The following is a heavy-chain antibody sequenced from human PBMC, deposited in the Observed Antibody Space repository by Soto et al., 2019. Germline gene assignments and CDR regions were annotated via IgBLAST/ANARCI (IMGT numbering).Heavy chain of an antibody. Sequence: ASVKVSCKASGYTFTNYAVHWVRQAPGQRLEWMGWIIAGNGNTKYSQKFQGRVTITRDTSASTAYMELSSLRSEDTAVYYCARSIVVVTALDYWGQGTLVTVS. V-gene: IGHV1-3*01. CDR2: IIAGNGNT. D-gene: IGHD2-21*02. CDR3: ARSIVVVTALDY. CDR1: GYTFTNYA. J-gene: IGHJ4*02.